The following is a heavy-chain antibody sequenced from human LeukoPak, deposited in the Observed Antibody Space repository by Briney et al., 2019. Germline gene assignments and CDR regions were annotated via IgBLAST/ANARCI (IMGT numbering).Heavy chain of an antibody. J-gene: IGHJ4*02. CDR2: IYHSGST. D-gene: IGHD3-10*01. CDR1: GDSISSNNW. CDR3: ARGRPYGSGTI. Sequence: SSGTLSLTCAVSGDSISSNNWWSWVRQPPGKGLEWIGEIYHSGSTTYNPSLRSRVTISVDRSENQFSLKLSSVTAADTAVYYCARGRPYGSGTIWGQGTLVTVSS. V-gene: IGHV4-4*02.